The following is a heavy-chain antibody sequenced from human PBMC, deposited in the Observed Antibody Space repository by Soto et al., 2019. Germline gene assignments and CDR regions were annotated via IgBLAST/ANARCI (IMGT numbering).Heavy chain of an antibody. V-gene: IGHV1-46*01. CDR2: INPSGGST. CDR3: ARPRDYNNYRAGMDV. CDR1: GYTFTSYY. Sequence: ASVKVSCKASGYTFTSYYMHWGRQAPGQGLEWMGIINPSGGSTSYAQKFQGRVTMTRDTSTSTVYMELSSLRSEDTSVYYCARPRDYNNYRAGMDVSGAGTTLTVYS. J-gene: IGHJ6*04. D-gene: IGHD4-4*01.